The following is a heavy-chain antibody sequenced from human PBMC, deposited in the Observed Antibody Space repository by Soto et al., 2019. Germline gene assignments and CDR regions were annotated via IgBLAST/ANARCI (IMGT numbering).Heavy chain of an antibody. Sequence: GGSLRLSCAASGFTFGSYWMSWVRQAPGKGLEWVANIKQDGSEKYYVDSVKGRFTISRDNAKNSLYLQMNSLRAEDTAVYYCARDLYCRGGSCYSKWYHNFDYWGQGTLVTVXS. CDR1: GFTFGSYW. CDR2: IKQDGSEK. CDR3: ARDLYCRGGSCYSKWYHNFDY. D-gene: IGHD2-15*01. J-gene: IGHJ4*02. V-gene: IGHV3-7*01.